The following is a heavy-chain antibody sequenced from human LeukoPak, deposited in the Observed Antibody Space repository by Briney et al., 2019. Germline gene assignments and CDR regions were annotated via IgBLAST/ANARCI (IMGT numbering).Heavy chain of an antibody. CDR3: ARLSGDIAVFDL. CDR2: IKRDGSAK. D-gene: IGHD1-26*01. J-gene: IGHJ4*02. Sequence: GGNLCFSCAASGFTSSSYWMSWVRQAPGMGLEWVATIKRDGSAKPYMDSVKGRFTVSRDNAKNSLHLQMNSLRADHTAVYYCARLSGDIAVFDLWGQGTLVTVSS. CDR1: GFTSSSYW. V-gene: IGHV3-7*01.